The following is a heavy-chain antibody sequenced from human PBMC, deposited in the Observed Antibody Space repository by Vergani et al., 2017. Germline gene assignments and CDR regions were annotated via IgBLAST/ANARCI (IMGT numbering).Heavy chain of an antibody. CDR3: ARMGGYXEGDAFRIGYFDS. CDR1: GDSISSDNLY. V-gene: IGHV4-61*02. CDR2: FYSSGIY. Sequence: QVQLQESGPGLVKPSQTLSLTCSVSGDSISSDNLYWHWLRQPAGKGLEWIGRFYSSGIYNYNPSLKSRVSMSLDTSKNQFSLHLTSVTAADSATYYCARMGGYXEGDAFRIGYFDSWGPGILVTVSS. D-gene: IGHD2-2*01. J-gene: IGHJ4*02.